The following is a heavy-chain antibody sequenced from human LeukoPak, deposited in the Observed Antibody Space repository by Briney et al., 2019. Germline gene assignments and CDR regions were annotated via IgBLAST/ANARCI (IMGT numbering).Heavy chain of an antibody. CDR2: ISSSGSTI. CDR3: ARDSLRWLQFPETYYYYGMDV. J-gene: IGHJ6*02. Sequence: GGSLRLSCAASGFTFSSYEMNWVRQAPGKGLEWVSYISSSGSTIYYADPVKGRFTISRDNAKNSLYLQMNSLRAEDTAVYYCARDSLRWLQFPETYYYYGMDVWGQGTTVTVSS. D-gene: IGHD5-24*01. V-gene: IGHV3-48*03. CDR1: GFTFSSYE.